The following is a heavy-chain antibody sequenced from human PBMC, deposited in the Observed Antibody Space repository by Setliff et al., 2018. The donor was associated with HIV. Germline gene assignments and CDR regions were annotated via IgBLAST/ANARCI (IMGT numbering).Heavy chain of an antibody. CDR3: ARGGGTSSPIDYHYYIDV. J-gene: IGHJ6*03. V-gene: IGHV4-4*02. D-gene: IGHD6-6*01. CDR2: MYHSGTT. CDR1: GASVSDTIW. Sequence: LSLTCAVSGASVSDTIWWSWVRQSPGKGLEWIGEMYHSGTTHYNPSLKSRVTLSLDKSRNQISLKLTSVTATDTAVYYCARGGGTSSPIDYHYYIDVWGKGTTVTVSS.